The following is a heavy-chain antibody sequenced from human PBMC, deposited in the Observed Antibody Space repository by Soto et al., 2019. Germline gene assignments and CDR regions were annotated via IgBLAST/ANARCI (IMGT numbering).Heavy chain of an antibody. J-gene: IGHJ4*02. D-gene: IGHD6-19*01. V-gene: IGHV1-8*01. CDR2: MNPNTGNS. Sequence: ASVKVYCKASGYTFTSYDIYWVRQATGQGLEWMGWMNPNTGNSGYAQKFQGRVTVTSDTSINTVYMELSSLRSEDTAVYYCARRAETNGWKGFGADKYYFDFWGQGTLVTVSS. CDR3: ARRAETNGWKGFGADKYYFDF. CDR1: GYTFTSYD.